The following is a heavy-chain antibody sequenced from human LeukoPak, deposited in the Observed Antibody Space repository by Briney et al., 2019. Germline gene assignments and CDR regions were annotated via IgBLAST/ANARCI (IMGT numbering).Heavy chain of an antibody. D-gene: IGHD4-17*01. Sequence: SQTLSLTCTVSGGSISSGGYYWSWLRQHPGKGLEWIGYIYYSGSTYYNPSLKSRVTISVDTSKNQFSLKLSSVTAADTAVYYGARAKSTVTIEYNWFDPWGQGTLVTVSS. CDR3: ARAKSTVTIEYNWFDP. V-gene: IGHV4-31*03. J-gene: IGHJ5*02. CDR2: IYYSGST. CDR1: GGSISSGGYY.